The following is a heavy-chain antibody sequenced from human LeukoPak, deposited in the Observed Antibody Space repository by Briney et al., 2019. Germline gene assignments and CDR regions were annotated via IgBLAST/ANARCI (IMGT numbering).Heavy chain of an antibody. CDR1: GYTFTSYY. CDR2: INPSGGST. D-gene: IGHD3-22*01. V-gene: IGHV1-46*01. J-gene: IGHJ4*02. Sequence: GASVKVSCKASGYTFTSYYMHWVRHAPGQGLEWMGIINPSGGSTSYAQKFQGRVTMTRDTSTSTVYMELSSLRSEDTAVYYCARFGGSGGLNYYDSSGPDYWGQGTLVTVSS. CDR3: ARFGGSGGLNYYDSSGPDY.